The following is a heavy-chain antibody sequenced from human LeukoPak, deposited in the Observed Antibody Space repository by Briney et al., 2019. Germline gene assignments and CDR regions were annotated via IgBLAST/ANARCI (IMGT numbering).Heavy chain of an antibody. CDR1: GGSISSGDYY. V-gene: IGHV4-30-4*01. CDR2: IYYSGST. Sequence: KPSETLSLTCTVSGGSISSGDYYWRWIRQPPGKGLEWIGYIYYSGSTYYNPSLKSRVTISVDTSKNQFSLKLSSVTAADTAVYYCAREATVPYFDYWGQGTLVTVSS. CDR3: AREATVPYFDY. D-gene: IGHD4-17*01. J-gene: IGHJ4*02.